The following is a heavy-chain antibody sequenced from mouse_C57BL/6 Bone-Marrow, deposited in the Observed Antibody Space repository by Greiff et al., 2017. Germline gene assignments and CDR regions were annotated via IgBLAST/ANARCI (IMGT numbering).Heavy chain of an antibody. V-gene: IGHV1-82*01. CDR2: IYPGDGDT. CDR1: GYAFSSSW. D-gene: IGHD2-2*01. Sequence: QVQLLQSGPELVKPGASVKISCKASGYAFSSSWMNWVKQRPGKGLEWIGRIYPGDGDTNYNGKMKGRATLTADKSSSTAYMQLSSLTSEDSAVYFCARGGYDAWFAYWGQGTLVTVSA. CDR3: ARGGYDAWFAY. J-gene: IGHJ3*01.